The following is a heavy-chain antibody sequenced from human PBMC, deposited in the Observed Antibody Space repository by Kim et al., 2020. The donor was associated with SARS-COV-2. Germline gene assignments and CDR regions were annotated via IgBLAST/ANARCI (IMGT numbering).Heavy chain of an antibody. J-gene: IGHJ4*02. CDR1: GFTFSSYS. CDR2: ISSSSSII. CDR3: ASEGYSSSAGGY. D-gene: IGHD6-6*01. Sequence: GGSLRLSCAASGFTFSSYSMNWVRQAPGKGLEWVSYISSSSSIIYYADSVKGRFTICRDNAKNSLYLQMNSLRDEDTAVCYCASEGYSSSAGGYWGQGTLVTVSS. V-gene: IGHV3-48*02.